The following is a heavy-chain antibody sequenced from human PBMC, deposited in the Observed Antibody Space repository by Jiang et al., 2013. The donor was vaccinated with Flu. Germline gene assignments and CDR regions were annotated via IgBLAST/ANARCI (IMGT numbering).Heavy chain of an antibody. Sequence: EVKKPGASVKVSCKASGYTFTSRAMNWVRQAPGQGLEWMGWINTKTGNPTYAQGFKGRFVLSLDTPISTAYLQISSLKAEDTAIYYCARDPGIAVVGTDYWGQGTLVTVSS. CDR2: INTKTGNP. J-gene: IGHJ4*02. CDR1: GYTFTSRA. V-gene: IGHV7-4-1*02. D-gene: IGHD6-13*01. CDR3: ARDPGIAVVGTDY.